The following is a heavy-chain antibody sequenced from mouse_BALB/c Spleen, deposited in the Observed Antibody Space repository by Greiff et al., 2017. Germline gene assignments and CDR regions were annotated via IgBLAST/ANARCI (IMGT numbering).Heavy chain of an antibody. D-gene: IGHD2-10*02. Sequence: CTASGVDFSRYWMSWVRQAPGKGLEWIGEINPDSSTINYTPSLKDKFIISRDNAKNTLYLQMSKVRSEDTALYYCARRYGNYEDFDYWGQGTTLTVSS. V-gene: IGHV4-1*02. CDR3: ARRYGNYEDFDY. J-gene: IGHJ2*01. CDR1: GVDFSRYW. CDR2: INPDSSTI.